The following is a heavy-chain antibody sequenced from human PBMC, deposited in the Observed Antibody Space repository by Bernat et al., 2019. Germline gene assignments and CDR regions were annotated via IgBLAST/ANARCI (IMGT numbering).Heavy chain of an antibody. Sequence: QVQLVESGGGVVQPGGSLRLSCSASGFTFTSYCMHWIRQAPGKVLGWVAFVRYDGNNKYYADSVKGRFPISKDNSKNTLYLQMNSLGAEDTAVYYCAKVESGMVATYWGQGTLVTVSS. D-gene: IGHD5-12*01. CDR2: VRYDGNNK. J-gene: IGHJ4*02. CDR3: AKVESGMVATY. CDR1: GFTFTSYC. V-gene: IGHV3-30*02.